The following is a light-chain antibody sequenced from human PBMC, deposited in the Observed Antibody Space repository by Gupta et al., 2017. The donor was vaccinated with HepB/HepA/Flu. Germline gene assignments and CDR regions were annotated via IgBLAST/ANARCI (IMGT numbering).Light chain of an antibody. CDR1: QSVNSY. CDR3: QHRGT. Sequence: EVVLTQSPATLSLSPGERATLSCRASQSVNSYLAWYQQRPGQAPRLLLYSASSRATDIPARFIGSGSGTDFTLTISSLEPEDFAVYYWQHRGTFGQGTNVEIK. V-gene: IGKV3-11*01. CDR2: SAS. J-gene: IGKJ1*01.